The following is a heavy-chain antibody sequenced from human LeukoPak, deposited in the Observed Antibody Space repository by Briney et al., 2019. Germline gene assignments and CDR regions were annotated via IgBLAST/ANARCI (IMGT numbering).Heavy chain of an antibody. Sequence: PSETLSLTCAVYGGSFSGYYWNWIRQPPGKGLEWIGEINHSGSTNYNPSLKSRVTISVGTSKNQFSLKLSSVTAADTAVYYCATSIFGVVTVYQWGQGTLVTVSS. J-gene: IGHJ4*02. V-gene: IGHV4-34*01. D-gene: IGHD3-3*01. CDR2: INHSGST. CDR1: GGSFSGYY. CDR3: ATSIFGVVTVYQ.